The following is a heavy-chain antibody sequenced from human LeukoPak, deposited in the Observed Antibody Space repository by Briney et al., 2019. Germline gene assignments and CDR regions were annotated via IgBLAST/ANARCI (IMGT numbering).Heavy chain of an antibody. CDR2: INTNTGNP. J-gene: IGHJ5*02. CDR1: GYTFTSYA. Sequence: ASVKVSCKASGYTFTSYAMNWVRQAPGQGLEWMGWINTNTGNPTYAQGFTGRFVFSLDTSVSTAYLQISSLKAEDTAVYYCARSRRMVRRPDPPQNWFDPWGQGTLVTVSS. D-gene: IGHD3-10*01. CDR3: ARSRRMVRRPDPPQNWFDP. V-gene: IGHV7-4-1*02.